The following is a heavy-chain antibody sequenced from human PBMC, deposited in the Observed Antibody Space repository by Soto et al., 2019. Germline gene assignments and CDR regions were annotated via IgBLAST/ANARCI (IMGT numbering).Heavy chain of an antibody. Sequence: PGGSLRLSCAASGFTFSSYSMNWVRQAPGKGLEWVSYISSSSSTIYYADSVKGRFTISRDNAKNSLYLQMNSLRDEDTAVYYCAREDVDYSNYEDYYYYGMDVWGQGTTVTVSS. D-gene: IGHD4-4*01. J-gene: IGHJ6*02. CDR1: GFTFSSYS. CDR2: ISSSSSTI. CDR3: AREDVDYSNYEDYYYYGMDV. V-gene: IGHV3-48*02.